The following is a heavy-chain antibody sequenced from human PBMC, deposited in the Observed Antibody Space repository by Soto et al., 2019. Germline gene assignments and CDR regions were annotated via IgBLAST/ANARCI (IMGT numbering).Heavy chain of an antibody. V-gene: IGHV3-21*01. CDR3: VAGWSPRSHGY. D-gene: IGHD6-19*01. Sequence: GESLKISCAASGFTFSSYSMNWVRQAPGKGLEWVSSISSSSSYIYYADSVKGRFTISRDNAKNSLYLQMNSLRAEDTVVYYCVAGWSPRSHGYWGQGTLVTVSS. J-gene: IGHJ4*02. CDR1: GFTFSSYS. CDR2: ISSSSSYI.